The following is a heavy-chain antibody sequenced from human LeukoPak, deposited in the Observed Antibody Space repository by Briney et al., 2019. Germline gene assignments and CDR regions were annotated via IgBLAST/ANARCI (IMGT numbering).Heavy chain of an antibody. J-gene: IGHJ5*02. D-gene: IGHD3-10*01. CDR3: ASLAMVRGANNWFDP. V-gene: IGHV3-21*01. Sequence: GGSLRLSCAASGFTFSSYSMNWVRQAPGKGLEWVSSISSSSSYIYYADSVKGRFTISRDNAKNSLYLQMNSLRAEDTAVYYRASLAMVRGANNWFDPWGQGTLVTVSS. CDR2: ISSSSSYI. CDR1: GFTFSSYS.